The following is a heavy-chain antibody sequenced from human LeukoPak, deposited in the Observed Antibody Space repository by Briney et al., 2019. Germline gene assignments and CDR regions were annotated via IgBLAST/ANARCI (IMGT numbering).Heavy chain of an antibody. Sequence: GGSLRLSCAASGFTFSSVWMSWVRQAPGKGLEWAANINQDGSVKLYVDSVKGRFTISRDNAKNSLYLQMNSLRAEDTAVYYCAKDTSIAALGAFDIWGQGTMVTVSS. D-gene: IGHD6-6*01. V-gene: IGHV3-7*01. CDR2: INQDGSVK. CDR1: GFTFSSVW. J-gene: IGHJ3*02. CDR3: AKDTSIAALGAFDI.